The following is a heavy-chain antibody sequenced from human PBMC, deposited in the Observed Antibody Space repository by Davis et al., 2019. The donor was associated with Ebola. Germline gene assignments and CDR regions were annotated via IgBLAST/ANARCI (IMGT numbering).Heavy chain of an antibody. V-gene: IGHV1-18*01. CDR1: GYTFTSYG. Sequence: ASVKVSCKASGYTFTSYGISWARQAPGQGLEWLGWISGYSGDTKYEQKVQDRVTLTTDTSTNTAYMELRSLRSDDTAVYYCAKDSSSWYYFDDSGYPFDDWGQGTLVIVSS. CDR3: AKDSSSWYYFDDSGYPFDD. CDR2: ISGYSGDT. J-gene: IGHJ4*02. D-gene: IGHD3-22*01.